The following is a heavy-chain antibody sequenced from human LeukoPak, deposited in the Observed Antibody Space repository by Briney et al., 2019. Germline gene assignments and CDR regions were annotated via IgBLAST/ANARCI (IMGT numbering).Heavy chain of an antibody. V-gene: IGHV4-34*01. CDR1: GGSFGDYH. CDR3: ARRHYYGSGSPTDGMDV. CDR2: INHSGTT. D-gene: IGHD3-10*01. J-gene: IGHJ6*02. Sequence: PSETLSLTCGVYGGSFGDYHWSWIRQPPGKGLEWIGEINHSGTTHYNPSLKHKVTISVDTSKNQFSLNLTSVTAADTAVYYCARRHYYGSGSPTDGMDVWGQGTTVTVSS.